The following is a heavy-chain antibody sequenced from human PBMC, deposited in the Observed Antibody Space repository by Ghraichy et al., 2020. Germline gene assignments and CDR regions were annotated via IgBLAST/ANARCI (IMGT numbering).Heavy chain of an antibody. CDR2: ISGSGGST. D-gene: IGHD6-13*01. CDR1: GFTFSSYA. Sequence: GGSLRLSCAASGFTFSSYAMSWVRQAPGKGLEWVSAISGSGGSTYYADSVKGRFTISRDNSKNTLYLQMNILRAEDTAVYYCPKDRGVYSSTAFDILGQGTMVTVSS. J-gene: IGHJ3*02. V-gene: IGHV3-23*01. CDR3: PKDRGVYSSTAFDI.